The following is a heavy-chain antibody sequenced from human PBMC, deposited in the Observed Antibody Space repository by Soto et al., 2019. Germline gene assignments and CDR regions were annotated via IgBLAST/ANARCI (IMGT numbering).Heavy chain of an antibody. J-gene: IGHJ3*02. CDR2: IYYSGST. CDR3: ARDPGCSGGSCYSFFFVRDAFDI. CDR1: GGSVSSGSYY. Sequence: PSETLSLTCTVSGGSVSSGSYYWSWIRQPPGKGLEWIGYIYYSGSTNYNPSLKGRVTISVDTSKNQFSLKLSSVTAADTAVYYCARDPGCSGGSCYSFFFVRDAFDIWGQGTMATVS. D-gene: IGHD2-15*01. V-gene: IGHV4-61*01.